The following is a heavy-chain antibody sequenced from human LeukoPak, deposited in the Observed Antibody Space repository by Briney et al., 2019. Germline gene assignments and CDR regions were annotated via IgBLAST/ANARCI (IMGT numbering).Heavy chain of an antibody. Sequence: PSETLSLTCTVSGGSISSYYWSWIRQPPGKGLEWSGYIYYSGSTNYNPSLKSQVTISVDTSKNQFSLKLSSVTAADTAVYYCARGLPPEDYLLLYFDWLSPYMDVWGRGTTVTVSS. J-gene: IGHJ6*03. CDR1: GGSISSYY. CDR2: IYYSGST. CDR3: ARGLPPEDYLLLYFDWLSPYMDV. D-gene: IGHD3-9*01. V-gene: IGHV4-59*01.